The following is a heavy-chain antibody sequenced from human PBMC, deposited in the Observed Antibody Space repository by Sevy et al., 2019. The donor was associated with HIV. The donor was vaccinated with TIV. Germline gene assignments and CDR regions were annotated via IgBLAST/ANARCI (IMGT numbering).Heavy chain of an antibody. CDR1: GGSISSSNW. Sequence: SETLSLTCAVSGGSISSSNWWSWVRQPPGKGLEWIGEIYHSGSTNYNPSLKGRVTISVDKSKNQFSLKLSSVTAADTAVYYCARAGGYYDFWSGYMDYFDYWGQGNLVTVSS. V-gene: IGHV4-4*02. J-gene: IGHJ4*02. CDR3: ARAGGYYDFWSGYMDYFDY. D-gene: IGHD3-3*01. CDR2: IYHSGST.